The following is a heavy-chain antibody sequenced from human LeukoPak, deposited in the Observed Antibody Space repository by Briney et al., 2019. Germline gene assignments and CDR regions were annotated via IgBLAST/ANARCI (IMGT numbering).Heavy chain of an antibody. Sequence: GGSLRLSXAASGFTFSSYGMHWVRQAPGKGLEWVAFIRYDGSNKYYADSVKGRFTISRDNSKNTLYLQMNSLRAEDTAVYYCAKDRGYSYGYYDYWGQETLVTVSS. D-gene: IGHD5-18*01. J-gene: IGHJ4*02. V-gene: IGHV3-30*02. CDR2: IRYDGSNK. CDR1: GFTFSSYG. CDR3: AKDRGYSYGYYDY.